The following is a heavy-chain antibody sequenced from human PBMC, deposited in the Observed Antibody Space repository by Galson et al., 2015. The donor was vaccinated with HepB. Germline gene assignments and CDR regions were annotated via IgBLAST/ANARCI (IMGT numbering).Heavy chain of an antibody. CDR1: GYTFTSCG. D-gene: IGHD4-17*01. Sequence: SVKVSCKASGYTFTSCGISWVRQAPGQGLEWMGWISAYNGNTNYAQKLQGRVTMTTDTSTSTAYMELRSLRSDDTAVYYCARGGQDYGFADAFDIWGQGTMVTVSS. CDR2: ISAYNGNT. J-gene: IGHJ3*02. CDR3: ARGGQDYGFADAFDI. V-gene: IGHV1-18*01.